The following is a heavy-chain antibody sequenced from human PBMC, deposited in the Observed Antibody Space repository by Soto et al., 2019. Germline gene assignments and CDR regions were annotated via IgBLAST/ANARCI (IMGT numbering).Heavy chain of an antibody. CDR3: ARVEVVVAQDAFDI. V-gene: IGHV3-66*01. CDR2: IYSGGST. Sequence: PGGSLRLSCAASGLTVSSNYMSWVRQAPGKGLEWVSVIYSGGSTYYADSVKGRFTISRDNSKNTLYLQMNSLRAEDTAVYYCARVEVVVAQDAFDIWGQGTMVTVSS. CDR1: GLTVSSNY. D-gene: IGHD2-15*01. J-gene: IGHJ3*02.